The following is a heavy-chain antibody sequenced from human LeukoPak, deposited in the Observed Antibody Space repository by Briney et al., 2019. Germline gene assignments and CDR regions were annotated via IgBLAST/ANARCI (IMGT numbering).Heavy chain of an antibody. V-gene: IGHV3-9*01. J-gene: IGHJ4*02. D-gene: IGHD6-19*01. CDR2: ISWNSGSI. CDR3: AKAYSSGRTH. CDR1: GFTFDDYA. Sequence: QSGGSLRLSCAASGFTFDDYAMHWVRQAPGKSLEWVSGISWNSGSIGYADSVKGRFTISRDNAKNSLYLQMNSLRAEDTALYYCAKAYSSGRTHWGQGTLVTVSS.